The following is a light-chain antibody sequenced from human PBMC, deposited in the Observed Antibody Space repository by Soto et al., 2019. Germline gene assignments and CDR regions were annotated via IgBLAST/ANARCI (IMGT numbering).Light chain of an antibody. CDR3: SSYTRGSTYV. J-gene: IGLJ1*01. V-gene: IGLV1-44*01. CDR1: SSNIGSNT. Sequence: QSVLTQPPSASGTPGQGVTISCSGSSSNIGSNTVNWYQQFPGTAPKLLIYNDNQRPSGVPDRFSGSKSGTSASLAISGLQSEDEANYYCSSYTRGSTYVFGTGTKVTVL. CDR2: NDN.